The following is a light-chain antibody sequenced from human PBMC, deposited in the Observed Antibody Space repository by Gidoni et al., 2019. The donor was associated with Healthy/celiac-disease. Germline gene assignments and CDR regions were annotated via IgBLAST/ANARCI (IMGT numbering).Light chain of an antibody. Sequence: DIVSTQSPATLSLSPGERATLSCRTSQSVSSYLAWYQQKPGQAPRLLIYDASNRATGIPARFSGSGSGTDFPLTISSLEPEDVAVYYCQQRSNWPVTFGQGTKVEIK. CDR3: QQRSNWPVT. V-gene: IGKV3-11*01. CDR2: DAS. CDR1: QSVSSY. J-gene: IGKJ1*01.